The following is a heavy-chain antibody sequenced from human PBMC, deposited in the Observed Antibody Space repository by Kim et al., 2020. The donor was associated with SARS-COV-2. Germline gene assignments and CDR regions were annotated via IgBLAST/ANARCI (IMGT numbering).Heavy chain of an antibody. CDR3: ASSRDYVWDYY. CDR1: GGSISSSNW. J-gene: IGHJ4*02. D-gene: IGHD3-16*01. Sequence: SETLSLTCAVSGGSISSSNWWSWVRQPPGKGLEWIGEIYHSGSTKYNPSLKSRVTISVDKSKNQFSLKLSSVTAADTAVYYCASSRDYVWDYYWGQGSLVTVSS. CDR2: IYHSGST. V-gene: IGHV4-4*02.